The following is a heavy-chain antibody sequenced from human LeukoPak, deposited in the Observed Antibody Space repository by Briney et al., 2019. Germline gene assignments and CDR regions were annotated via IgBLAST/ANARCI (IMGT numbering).Heavy chain of an antibody. CDR2: IYYSGST. CDR1: GGSISSGTYY. V-gene: IGHV4-61*01. J-gene: IGHJ4*02. Sequence: SETLSLTCTVSGGSISSGTYYWSWIRQPPGKGLEWIAYIYYSGSTKYNPSLKSRVTISADTSKNQFSLKMTSVTAADTAVYYYASRSSSWYYVDYWGQGTLVTVSS. CDR3: ASRSSSWYYVDY. D-gene: IGHD6-13*01.